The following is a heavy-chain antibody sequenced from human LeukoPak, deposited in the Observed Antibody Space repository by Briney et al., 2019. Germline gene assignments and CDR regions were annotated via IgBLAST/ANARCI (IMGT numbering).Heavy chain of an antibody. J-gene: IGHJ6*03. Sequence: GGSLRLSCAASGFTFSSYSMNWVRQAPGKGLEWVSFINSNSIYIQYADSVKGRFTISRDNAKYSLYLQMNSLRAEDTAVYYCARPNGCANGACYLGSYMDVWGKGTTVTVSS. CDR3: ARPNGCANGACYLGSYMDV. V-gene: IGHV3-21*01. D-gene: IGHD2-8*01. CDR2: INSNSIYI. CDR1: GFTFSSYS.